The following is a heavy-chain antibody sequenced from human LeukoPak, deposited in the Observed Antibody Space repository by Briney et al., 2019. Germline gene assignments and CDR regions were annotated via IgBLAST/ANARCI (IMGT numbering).Heavy chain of an antibody. CDR1: GFTFSSYE. D-gene: IGHD3-9*01. V-gene: IGHV3-48*03. CDR3: ARDHPYYDILTAYFGY. CDR2: ISRSGSTI. J-gene: IGHJ4*02. Sequence: GGSLRLSCAVSGFTFSSYEMNCVREAPGKGREGVSYISRSGSTIYYADSVKGRFTISRDNDKNSLYLQMNSLRAEDTTVYYCARDHPYYDILTAYFGYWGQGTLVTVSS.